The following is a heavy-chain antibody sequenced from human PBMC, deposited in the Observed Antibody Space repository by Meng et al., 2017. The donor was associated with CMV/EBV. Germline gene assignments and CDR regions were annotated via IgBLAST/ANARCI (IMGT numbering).Heavy chain of an antibody. CDR2: ISSSGSTI. CDR1: GFTFSDYY. D-gene: IGHD4/OR15-4a*01. J-gene: IGHJ4*02. V-gene: IGHV3-11*01. CDR3: AKDGAPTRAFDY. Sequence: GESLMISCAASGFTFSDYYMSWIRQAPGKGLEWVSYISSSGSTIYYADSVKGRFTISRDNAKNSLYLQMNSLRAEDTALYYCAKDGAPTRAFDYWGQGTLVTVSS.